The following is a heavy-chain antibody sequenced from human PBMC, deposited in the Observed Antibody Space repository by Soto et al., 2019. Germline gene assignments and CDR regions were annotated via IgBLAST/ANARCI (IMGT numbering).Heavy chain of an antibody. CDR2: ISGSGDST. Sequence: EVRLLESGGGLVQPGGSLRLSCAASGFTFSSYAMRWVRQAPGKGLEWVSAISGSGDSTYYADSVKGRFTISRDNSKNTLYLRMNSLRGEDTAVYHCARRGSGSYYDYWGQGTLVTVSS. CDR3: ARRGSGSYYDY. CDR1: GFTFSSYA. V-gene: IGHV3-23*01. D-gene: IGHD1-26*01. J-gene: IGHJ4*02.